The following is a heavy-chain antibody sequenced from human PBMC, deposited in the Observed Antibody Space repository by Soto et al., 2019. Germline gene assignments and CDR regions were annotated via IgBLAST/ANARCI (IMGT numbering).Heavy chain of an antibody. J-gene: IGHJ4*02. Sequence: PVGSLRLYYAASGFTFRTYSMNRVRHAPGQGLAWGESISPTSSHIPYADAEKGRVSISRENAEKALYLDKNSLGAEDTAIYYCGRVGGGVVVVPGANRGDFWGQGTLVTVSS. CDR1: GFTFRTYS. D-gene: IGHD2-2*01. V-gene: IGHV3-21*01. CDR3: GRVGGGVVVVPGANRGDF. CDR2: ISPTSSHI.